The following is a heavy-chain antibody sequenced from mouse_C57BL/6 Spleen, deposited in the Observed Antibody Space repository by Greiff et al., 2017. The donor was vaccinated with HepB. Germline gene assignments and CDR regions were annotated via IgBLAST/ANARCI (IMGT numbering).Heavy chain of an antibody. D-gene: IGHD2-4*01. CDR2: IDPSDSET. Sequence: QVQLQQSGAELVRPGSSVKLSCKASGYTFTSYWMHWVKQRPIQGLEWIGNIDPSDSETHYNQKFKDKATLTVDKSSSTAYMQLSSLTSEDSAVYYCARTYDYDGHWFAYWGQGTLVTVSA. CDR1: GYTFTSYW. J-gene: IGHJ3*01. V-gene: IGHV1-52*01. CDR3: ARTYDYDGHWFAY.